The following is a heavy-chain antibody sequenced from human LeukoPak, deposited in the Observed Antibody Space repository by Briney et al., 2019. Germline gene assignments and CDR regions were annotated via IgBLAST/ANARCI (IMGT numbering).Heavy chain of an antibody. V-gene: IGHV3-23*01. CDR1: GISLSNYA. D-gene: IGHD6-6*01. CDR3: AKRGLAARRSPYYFDY. Sequence: PGGSLRLSCVVSGISLSNYAMSWVRQAPGKGLEWVSAISGSGGSTYYADSVKGRFTISRDNSKNTLYLQMNSLRAEDTAVYYCAKRGLAARRSPYYFDYWGQGTLVTVSS. J-gene: IGHJ4*02. CDR2: ISGSGGST.